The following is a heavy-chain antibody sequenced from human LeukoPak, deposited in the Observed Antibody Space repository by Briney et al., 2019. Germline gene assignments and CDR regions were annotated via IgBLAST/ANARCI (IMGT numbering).Heavy chain of an antibody. V-gene: IGHV1-8*03. CDR1: GYTFTSYD. J-gene: IGHJ4*02. CDR2: MNPNSGNT. CDR3: ARGHHDYDFWSGYYSGRVLRSDY. D-gene: IGHD3-3*01. Sequence: ASVKVSCKASGYTFTSYDINWVRQATGQGLEWMGWMNPNSGNTGYAQKFQGRVTITRNTSISTAYMELSSLRSEDTTVYYCARGHHDYDFWSGYYSGRVLRSDYWGQGTLVTVSS.